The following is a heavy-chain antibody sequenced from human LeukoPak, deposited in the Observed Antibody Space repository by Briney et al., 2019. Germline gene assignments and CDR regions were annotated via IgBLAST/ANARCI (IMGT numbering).Heavy chain of an antibody. Sequence: ASVKVSCKASGYTFTSYYMHWVRQATGQGLEWMGWMNPNSGNTGYAQKFQGRVTMTRNTSISTAYMELSSLRSEDTAVYYCARGLVVVAAINWFDPWGQGTLVTVSS. D-gene: IGHD2-15*01. V-gene: IGHV1-8*02. CDR2: MNPNSGNT. J-gene: IGHJ5*02. CDR1: GYTFTSYY. CDR3: ARGLVVVAAINWFDP.